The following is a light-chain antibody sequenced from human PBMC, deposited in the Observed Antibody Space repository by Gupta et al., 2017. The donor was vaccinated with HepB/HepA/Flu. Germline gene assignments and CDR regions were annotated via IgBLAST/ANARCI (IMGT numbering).Light chain of an antibody. CDR3: ALHMVRGIWV. CDR2: STN. CDR1: SGSVSTNYN. V-gene: IGLV8-61*01. J-gene: IGLJ2*01. Sequence: QTVVTQEPSFSVSPGGTVTLTCGLSSGSVSTNYNPTWFQQTPGQPPRTLMYSTNTRSSGVPDRFSGSILGNKAALTXTXAQALDXSDYYCALHMVRGIWVFGGGTKLTVL.